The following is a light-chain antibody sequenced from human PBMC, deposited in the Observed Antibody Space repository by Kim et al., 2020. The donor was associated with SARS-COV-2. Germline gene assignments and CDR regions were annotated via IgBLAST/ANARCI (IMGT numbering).Light chain of an antibody. CDR2: AAS. CDR1: QNINNF. J-gene: IGKJ5*01. Sequence: IQMTQSPSSLSAFVGDRVNITCRASQNINNFLNWYQQKPGKAPNLLIYAASTLRIGVPSRFSGSGFGTDFTLTISSLQPEDFATYYCQHSDSIPITFGQGTRLEIK. CDR3: QHSDSIPIT. V-gene: IGKV1-39*01.